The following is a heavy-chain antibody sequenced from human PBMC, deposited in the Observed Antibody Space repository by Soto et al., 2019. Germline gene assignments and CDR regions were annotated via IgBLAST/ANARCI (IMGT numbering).Heavy chain of an antibody. Sequence: EVQLVESGGGLVQPEGSLRLSCAASGFTFSSYWMHWVRQAPGKGLVWVSRINSDGSSTSYADSVKGRFTISRDNAKNTLYLQMNSLRAEDTAVYYCARDFKGLLLHSFDYWGQGTLVTVSS. J-gene: IGHJ4*02. CDR1: GFTFSSYW. CDR2: INSDGSST. V-gene: IGHV3-74*01. D-gene: IGHD3-22*01. CDR3: ARDFKGLLLHSFDY.